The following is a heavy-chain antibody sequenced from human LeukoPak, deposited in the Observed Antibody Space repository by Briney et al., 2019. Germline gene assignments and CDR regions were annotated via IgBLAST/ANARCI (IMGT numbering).Heavy chain of an antibody. D-gene: IGHD5-18*01. J-gene: IGHJ2*01. Sequence: ASVKVSCKASGYMFTIHYVHWVRQAPGQGLEWMGWINPNSGGTNYAQKFQGRVTMTRDTSISTAYMELSSLRSDDTAVYYCARVTEHTAMVHWYFDLWGRGTLVTV. V-gene: IGHV1-2*02. CDR2: INPNSGGT. CDR3: ARVTEHTAMVHWYFDL. CDR1: GYMFTIHY.